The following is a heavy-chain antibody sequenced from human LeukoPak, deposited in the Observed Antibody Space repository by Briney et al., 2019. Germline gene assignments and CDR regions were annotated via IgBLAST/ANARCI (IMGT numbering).Heavy chain of an antibody. J-gene: IGHJ5*02. CDR1: GGTFSSYA. V-gene: IGHV1-2*02. CDR3: ARVFTVVTPNWFDP. D-gene: IGHD4-23*01. CDR2: INPNSGGT. Sequence: ASVKVSCKASGGTFSSYAISWVRQAPGQGLEWMGWINPNSGGTNYAQKFQGRVTMTRDTSISTAYMELSRLRSDDTAVYYCARVFTVVTPNWFDPWGQGTLVTVSS.